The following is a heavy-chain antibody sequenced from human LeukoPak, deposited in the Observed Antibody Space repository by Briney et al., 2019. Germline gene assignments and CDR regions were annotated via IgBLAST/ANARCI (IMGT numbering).Heavy chain of an antibody. CDR1: GGSISSGGYF. CDR2: IYYSGST. CDR3: ARSPVRRMYLNTAMPLSHFDY. J-gene: IGHJ4*02. D-gene: IGHD5-18*01. Sequence: PSETLSLTCNVSGGSISSGGYFWTWIRQPPGKGLEWIGYIYYSGSTNYNPSLRSRVTISVDTSKNQFSLKLSSVTAADTAVYYCARSPVRRMYLNTAMPLSHFDYWGQGTLVTVSS. V-gene: IGHV4-61*08.